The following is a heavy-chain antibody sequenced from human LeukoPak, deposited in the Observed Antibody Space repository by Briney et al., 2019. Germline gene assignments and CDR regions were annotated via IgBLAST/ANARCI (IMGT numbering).Heavy chain of an antibody. CDR3: ARGGNYGDYAAY. J-gene: IGHJ4*02. V-gene: IGHV1-2*06. CDR2: INPNSGGT. CDR1: GYTFTGYY. D-gene: IGHD4-17*01. Sequence: ASVKVSCKASGYTFTGYYMHWVRQAPGQGLEWMGRINPNSGGTNYAQKFQGRVTMTRDTSTSTAYMELRSLRSDDTAVYYCARGGNYGDYAAYWGQGTLVTVSS.